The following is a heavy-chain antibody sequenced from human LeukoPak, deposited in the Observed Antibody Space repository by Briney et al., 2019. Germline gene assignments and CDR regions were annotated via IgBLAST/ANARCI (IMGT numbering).Heavy chain of an antibody. Sequence: KDGESLKISCKGSGYSFTTYWIGWVRQMPGKGLEWMGIIYPGDSDTRYSPSFQGQVTISADKSISTAYLQWSSLKASDTAMYYCARQQLVYADYYGSGMDWFDPWGQGTLVTVSS. J-gene: IGHJ5*02. V-gene: IGHV5-51*01. CDR2: IYPGDSDT. D-gene: IGHD3-10*01. CDR3: ARQQLVYADYYGSGMDWFDP. CDR1: GYSFTTYW.